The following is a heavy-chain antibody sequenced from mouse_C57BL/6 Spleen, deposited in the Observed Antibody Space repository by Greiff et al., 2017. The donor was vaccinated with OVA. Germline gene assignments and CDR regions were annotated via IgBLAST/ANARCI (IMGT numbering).Heavy chain of an antibody. J-gene: IGHJ4*01. CDR1: GYTFTSYW. Sequence: QVQLQQPGAELVRPGSSVTLSCKASGYTFTSYWMDWVKQRPGQGLEWIGNIYPSDSETHYNQKFKDKATLTVDKSSSTADMQLSSLTSEDSAVYYCAREGDLLGAMGYWGQGTSVTVAS. CDR2: IYPSDSET. V-gene: IGHV1-61*01. D-gene: IGHD2-1*01. CDR3: AREGDLLGAMGY.